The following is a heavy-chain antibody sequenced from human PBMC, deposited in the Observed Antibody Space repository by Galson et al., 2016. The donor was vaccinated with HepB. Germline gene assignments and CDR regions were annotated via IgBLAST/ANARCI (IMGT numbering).Heavy chain of an antibody. D-gene: IGHD3-10*01. V-gene: IGHV3-30*03. Sequence: SLRLSCAASGFTFNHYGMHWVRQAPGKGLGWVAVISADGSVEYYADSVRGRFTISRDNSENTLYLQMNSLRAEDTAVYYCARVGYNYGSGSYYNGDDWYFDLWGRGTLVIVSS. J-gene: IGHJ2*01. CDR1: GFTFNHYG. CDR2: ISADGSVE. CDR3: ARVGYNYGSGSYYNGDDWYFDL.